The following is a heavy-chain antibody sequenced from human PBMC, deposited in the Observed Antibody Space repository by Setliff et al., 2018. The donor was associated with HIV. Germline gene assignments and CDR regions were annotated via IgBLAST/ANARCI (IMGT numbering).Heavy chain of an antibody. J-gene: IGHJ4*02. D-gene: IGHD6-6*01. V-gene: IGHV4-39*07. Sequence: SETLSLTCTLSGGSVSSSGYYWGWLRQPPGQGPEWIGSVYYTGSTYYSLSLNSRVTISVDTSKNQFSLKLSSVTAADTAVYYCARGGYIAARFYYFDYWGQGVLVTVS. CDR1: GGSVSSSGYY. CDR2: VYYTGST. CDR3: ARGGYIAARFYYFDY.